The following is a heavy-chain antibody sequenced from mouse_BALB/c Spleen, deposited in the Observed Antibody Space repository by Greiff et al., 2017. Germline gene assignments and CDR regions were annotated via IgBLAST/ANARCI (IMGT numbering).Heavy chain of an antibody. CDR2: ISYSGST. D-gene: IGHD2-12*01. CDR1: GYSITSDYA. V-gene: IGHV3-2*02. CDR3: ATYSPFAY. Sequence: EVQLQESGPGLVKPSQSLSLTCTVTGYSITSDYAWNWIRQFPGNKLEWMGYISYSGSTSYNPSLKSRISITRDTSKNQFFLQLNSVTTEDTATYYCATYSPFAYWGQGTLVTVSA. J-gene: IGHJ3*01.